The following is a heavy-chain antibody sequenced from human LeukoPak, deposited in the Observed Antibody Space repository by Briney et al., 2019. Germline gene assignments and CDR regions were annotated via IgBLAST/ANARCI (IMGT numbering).Heavy chain of an antibody. D-gene: IGHD1-26*01. CDR1: GFTLSNYW. V-gene: IGHV3-74*01. CDR2: INTDGSST. Sequence: GGSLRLSCSAPGFTLSNYWIHWVRQAPGKGLVWVSRINTDGSSTNYADFVRGRFTVSRDSAKNTLYLQMNSLRVEDTAVYYCARVIGWDEPFDLWGHGTLVTVSS. CDR3: ARVIGWDEPFDL. J-gene: IGHJ3*01.